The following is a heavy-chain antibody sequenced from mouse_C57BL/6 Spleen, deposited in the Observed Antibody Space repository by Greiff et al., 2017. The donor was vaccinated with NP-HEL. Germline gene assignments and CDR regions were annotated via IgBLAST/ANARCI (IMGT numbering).Heavy chain of an antibody. J-gene: IGHJ2*01. CDR2: IYPRSGNT. Sequence: QVQLQQSGAELARPGASVKLSCKASGYTFTSYGISWVKQRTGQGLEWIGEIYPRSGNTYYNEKFKGKATLTADKSSSTAYMELRSLTSEDSAVYFCARSKEISITTVVDYFDYWGQGTTLTVSS. CDR1: GYTFTSYG. D-gene: IGHD1-1*01. CDR3: ARSKEISITTVVDYFDY. V-gene: IGHV1-81*01.